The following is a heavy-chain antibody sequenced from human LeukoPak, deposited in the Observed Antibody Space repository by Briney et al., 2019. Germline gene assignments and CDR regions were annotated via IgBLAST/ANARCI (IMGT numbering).Heavy chain of an antibody. D-gene: IGHD2-2*01. V-gene: IGHV4-30-2*03. CDR3: ARPTSCYFWGCWFDP. CDR2: IYYSGST. CDR1: GGSISSGGYS. Sequence: SETLSLTCAVSGGSISSGGYSWSWIRQPPGKGLEWIGYIYYSGSTYYNPSLKSRVTISVDTSKNQFSLKLSSVTAADTAVYYCARPTSCYFWGCWFDPWGQGTLVTVSS. J-gene: IGHJ5*02.